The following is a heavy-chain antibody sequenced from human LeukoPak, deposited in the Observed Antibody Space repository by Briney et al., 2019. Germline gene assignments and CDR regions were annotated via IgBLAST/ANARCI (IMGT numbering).Heavy chain of an antibody. D-gene: IGHD3-3*01. CDR2: IYYSGST. CDR1: GGSLSSGSYY. CDR3: ARASDAFGQSWFDP. Sequence: SETLSLTCTVSGGSLSSGSYYWSWIRQPPGKGLEWFGYIYYSGSTNYNPSLKSRVTISVDTSKNQCSLKLSSVTAADTAVYYCARASDAFGQSWFDPWGQGTLVTVSS. J-gene: IGHJ5*02. V-gene: IGHV4-61*01.